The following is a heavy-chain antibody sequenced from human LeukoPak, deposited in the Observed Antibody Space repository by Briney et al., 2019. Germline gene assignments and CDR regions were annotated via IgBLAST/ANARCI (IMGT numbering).Heavy chain of an antibody. CDR3: ARVGYSGYYDAFDI. CDR2: INPNSGGT. Sequence: ASVKVSCKASGYTFTGYYMHWVRQAPGQGLEWMGWINPNSGGTNYAQKFQGRVTMTRDTSISTAYMELSRLRSDDTAVYYCARVGYSGYYDAFDIWGQGTMVTVSS. V-gene: IGHV1-2*02. CDR1: GYTFTGYY. D-gene: IGHD5-12*01. J-gene: IGHJ3*02.